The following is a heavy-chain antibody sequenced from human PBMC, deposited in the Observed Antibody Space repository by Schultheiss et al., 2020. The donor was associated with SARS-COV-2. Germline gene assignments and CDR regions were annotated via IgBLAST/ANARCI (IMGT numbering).Heavy chain of an antibody. D-gene: IGHD3-10*01. Sequence: GGSLRLSCAASGFTFSSYEMNWVRQAPGKGLEWVSSISSSSSYIYYADSLKGRFTISRDNAKNSVYLQMNSLRAEDTAVYYCVRNDRELLSGTYYQWGMDVWGQGTTVTVSS. CDR1: GFTFSSYE. J-gene: IGHJ6*02. CDR2: ISSSSSYI. V-gene: IGHV3-21*01. CDR3: VRNDRELLSGTYYQWGMDV.